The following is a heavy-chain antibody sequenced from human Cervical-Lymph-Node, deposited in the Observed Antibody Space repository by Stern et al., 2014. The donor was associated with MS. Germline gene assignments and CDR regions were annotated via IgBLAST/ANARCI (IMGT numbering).Heavy chain of an antibody. J-gene: IGHJ4*02. CDR2: ISHSGDT. CDR3: ARDPAYFDY. V-gene: IGHV4-38-2*02. CDR1: GFSISSGYH. Sequence: QLQLQESGPGLVKPSETLSLTCSVSGFSISSGYHWGWIRQPPGNGMEWIGSISHSGDTFYNPSLKSRVPISVDTSKHRLSPKLRSGPAADTAVYYCARDPAYFDYWGQGTPVTVSS.